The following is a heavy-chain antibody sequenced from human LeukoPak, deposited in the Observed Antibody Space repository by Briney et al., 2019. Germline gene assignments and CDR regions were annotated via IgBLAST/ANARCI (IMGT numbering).Heavy chain of an antibody. CDR1: GGSISSYY. D-gene: IGHD6-19*01. CDR2: IYTSGST. CDR3: ARASGWYSPPVVDY. J-gene: IGHJ4*02. Sequence: SETLSLTCTVSGGSISSYYWSWLRQPAGKGLEWIGRIYTSGSTNYNPSLMSRVTISVDTSKNQFSLKLSSVTAADTAVYYCARASGWYSPPVVDYWGQGTLVTVSS. V-gene: IGHV4-4*07.